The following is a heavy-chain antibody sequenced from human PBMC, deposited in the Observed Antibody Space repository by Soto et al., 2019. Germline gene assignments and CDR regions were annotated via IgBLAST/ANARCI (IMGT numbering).Heavy chain of an antibody. CDR2: MNPNSGNT. J-gene: IGHJ6*02. CDR3: ARGGGGWRYYYYYGMDV. Sequence: ASVKVSCKXSGYTFTSYDINWVRQATGQGLEWMGWMNPNSGNTGYAQKFQGRVTMTRNTSISTAYMELSSLRSEDTAVYYCARGGGGWRYYYYYGMDVWGQGTTVTVSS. CDR1: GYTFTSYD. V-gene: IGHV1-8*01. D-gene: IGHD6-19*01.